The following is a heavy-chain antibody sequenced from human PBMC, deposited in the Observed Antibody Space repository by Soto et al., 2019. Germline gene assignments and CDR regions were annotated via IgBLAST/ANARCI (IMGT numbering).Heavy chain of an antibody. J-gene: IGHJ3*02. CDR1: GGSISSYY. CDR3: ASYGDQDDAFDI. Sequence: QVQLQESGPGLVKPSETLSLTCTVSGGSISSYYWSWIRQPPGKGLEWIGYIYYSGSTNCNPSLKSRVTISVDTSKNQFSLKLSSVTAADTAVYYCASYGDQDDAFDIWGQGTMVTVSS. CDR2: IYYSGST. V-gene: IGHV4-59*01. D-gene: IGHD4-17*01.